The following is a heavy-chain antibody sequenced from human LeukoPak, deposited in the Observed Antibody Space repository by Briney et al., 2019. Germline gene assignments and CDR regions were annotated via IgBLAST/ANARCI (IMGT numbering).Heavy chain of an antibody. CDR2: IKQDGSEK. D-gene: IGHD6-19*01. CDR3: ARVHSSGWFGDYYYYYYYMDV. CDR1: GFTFSSYA. Sequence: GGSLRLSCAASGFTFSSYAMSWVRQAPGKGLEWVANIKQDGSEKYYVDSVKGRFTISRDNAKNSLYLQMNSLRAEDTAVYYCARVHSSGWFGDYYYYYYYMDVWGKGTTVTISS. J-gene: IGHJ6*03. V-gene: IGHV3-7*01.